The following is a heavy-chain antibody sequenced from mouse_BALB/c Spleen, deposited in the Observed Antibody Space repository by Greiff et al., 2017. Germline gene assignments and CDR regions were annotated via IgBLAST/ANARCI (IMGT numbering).Heavy chain of an antibody. CDR2: IRNKANGYTT. V-gene: IGHV7-3*02. CDR3: ARDGGYETFYFDY. CDR1: GFTFTDYY. D-gene: IGHD2-3*01. Sequence: EVHLVESGGGLVQPGGSLRLSCATSGFTFTDYYMSWVRQPPGKALEWLGFIRNKANGYTTEYSASVKGRFTISRDNSQSILYLQMNTLRAEDSATYYCARDGGYETFYFDYWGQGTTLTVSS. J-gene: IGHJ2*01.